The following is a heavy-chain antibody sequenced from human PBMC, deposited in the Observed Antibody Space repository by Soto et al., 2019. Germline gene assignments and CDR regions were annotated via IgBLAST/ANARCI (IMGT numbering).Heavy chain of an antibody. D-gene: IGHD3-22*01. J-gene: IGHJ6*02. CDR2: ISYDGSNK. CDR3: AKEGPITYYYDSSGRFVGMDV. Sequence: GGSLRLSCAASGFTFSSYGMHWVRQAPGKGLEWVAVISYDGSNKYYADSVKGRFTISRDNSKNTLYLQMNSLRAEDTAVYYCAKEGPITYYYDSSGRFVGMDVWGQGTTVTVSS. CDR1: GFTFSSYG. V-gene: IGHV3-30*18.